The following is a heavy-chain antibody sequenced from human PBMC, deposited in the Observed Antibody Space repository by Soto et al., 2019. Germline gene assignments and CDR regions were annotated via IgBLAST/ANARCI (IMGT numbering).Heavy chain of an antibody. D-gene: IGHD3-22*01. Sequence: SQTLSLTCAISGDSVSSNSAAWNWIRQSPSRGLEWLGRTYYRSKWYNDYAVSVKSRITINPDTSNNQFSLQLNSVTPEDTAVYYCARDEIYDSSGSTYYYYGMDVWGQGTTVTVSS. J-gene: IGHJ6*02. CDR1: GDSVSSNSAA. CDR3: ARDEIYDSSGSTYYYYGMDV. CDR2: TYYRSKWYN. V-gene: IGHV6-1*01.